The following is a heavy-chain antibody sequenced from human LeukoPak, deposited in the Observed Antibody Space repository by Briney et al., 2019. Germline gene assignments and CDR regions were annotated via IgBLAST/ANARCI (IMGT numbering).Heavy chain of an antibody. CDR1: GFTFSAYA. J-gene: IGHJ4*02. CDR3: AKQSWGSTYYFDY. V-gene: IGHV3-30*18. D-gene: IGHD7-27*01. Sequence: GGSLRLSCEASGFTFSAYAMTWVRQAPGKGLEWVAVISYDGSNKYYADSVKGRFTISRDNSKNTLYLQMNSLRAEDTAVYYCAKQSWGSTYYFDYWGQGTLVTVSS. CDR2: ISYDGSNK.